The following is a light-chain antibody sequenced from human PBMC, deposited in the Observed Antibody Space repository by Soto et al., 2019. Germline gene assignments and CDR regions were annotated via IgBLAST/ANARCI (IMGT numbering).Light chain of an antibody. V-gene: IGLV1-40*01. Sequence: QSVLTQPPSVSGAPGQRVTISCTGSSSNIGAGYDVHWYQQLPGTAPKLLIYDNANRPSGVPDRFSGSKSDTSASLAITGLQAEDEADYYCQSYDSSLTAVVFGGGTKLTVL. J-gene: IGLJ2*01. CDR2: DNA. CDR3: QSYDSSLTAVV. CDR1: SSNIGAGYD.